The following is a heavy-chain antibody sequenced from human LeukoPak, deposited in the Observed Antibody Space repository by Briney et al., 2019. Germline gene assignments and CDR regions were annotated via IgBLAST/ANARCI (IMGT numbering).Heavy chain of an antibody. CDR3: LRRKWVDSSAQPIDYFDG. CDR2: IYYSGRN. J-gene: IGHJ4*02. D-gene: IGHD3-22*01. Sequence: LETLSLTCTVSACIISQCSYYWGWIRQPPGKGLEWIGCIYYSGRNFYNPSLKSRVTISVDTSNYQSSLKLSSVTSAEKGRYYYLRRKWVDSSAQPIDYFDGWGQGTLVTVSS. V-gene: IGHV4-39*01. CDR1: ACIISQCSYY.